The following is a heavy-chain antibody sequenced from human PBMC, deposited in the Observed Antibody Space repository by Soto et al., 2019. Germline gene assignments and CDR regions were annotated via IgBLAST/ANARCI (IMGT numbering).Heavy chain of an antibody. J-gene: IGHJ5*02. Sequence: PSETLSLTCSVSGGSISSYYWSWIRQPPGKGLEWIGYIYYSGSTNYNPSLKSRVTISVDTSKNQFSLKLSSVTAADTAVYYCARLACSGGSCYSLSTLSLDPWGQGTLVTVSS. CDR2: IYYSGST. CDR3: ARLACSGGSCYSLSTLSLDP. CDR1: GGSISSYY. D-gene: IGHD2-15*01. V-gene: IGHV4-59*08.